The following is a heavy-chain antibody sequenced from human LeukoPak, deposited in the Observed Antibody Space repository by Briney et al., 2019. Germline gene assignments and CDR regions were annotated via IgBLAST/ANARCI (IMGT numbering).Heavy chain of an antibody. J-gene: IGHJ3*02. CDR2: IYTGGST. D-gene: IGHD3-3*01. CDR3: ARVHDFWSGSRRDDALDI. CDR1: GFAVSTNF. V-gene: IGHV3-53*01. Sequence: GSLRLSWAVSGFAVSTNFMSWVRQAPGKGLECVPLIYTGGSTYSADSVKGRFTISRDNSKNTLYLQMNSLRAEDTAVYYCARVHDFWSGSRRDDALDIWGQGTLVTVSS.